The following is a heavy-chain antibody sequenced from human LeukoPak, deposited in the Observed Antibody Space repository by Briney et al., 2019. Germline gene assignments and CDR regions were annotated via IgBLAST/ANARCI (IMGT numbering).Heavy chain of an antibody. CDR2: INEGGSGK. CDR1: GFTFSNYW. J-gene: IGHJ3*02. CDR3: ARASGYSYGVDAFDI. D-gene: IGHD5-18*01. V-gene: IGHV3-7*01. Sequence: QTGGSLRLSCLASGFTFSNYWMTWVRQAPGRGLEWVANINEGGSGKQYVDSVRGRFTISRDNAKNSLYLQMNSLRAEDTAVYYCARASGYSYGVDAFDIWGQGTMVTVSS.